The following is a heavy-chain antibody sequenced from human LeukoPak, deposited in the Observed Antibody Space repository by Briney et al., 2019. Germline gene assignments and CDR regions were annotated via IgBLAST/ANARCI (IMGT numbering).Heavy chain of an antibody. J-gene: IGHJ3*02. D-gene: IGHD1-26*01. CDR3: ARPALSGSYSDAFDI. V-gene: IGHV1-18*01. CDR2: ISAYNGNT. Sequence: GASVKVSCKASGYTFTSYGISWVRQAPGQGLEWMGWISAYNGNTNYAQKLQGRVTMTTDTSTSTAYMELSRLRSDDTAVYYCARPALSGSYSDAFDIWGQGTMVTVSS. CDR1: GYTFTSYG.